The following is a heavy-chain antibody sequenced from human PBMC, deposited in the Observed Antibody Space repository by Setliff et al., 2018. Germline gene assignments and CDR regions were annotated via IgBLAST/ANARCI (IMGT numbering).Heavy chain of an antibody. V-gene: IGHV4-38-2*02. D-gene: IGHD3-22*01. J-gene: IGHJ3*01. CDR1: GYSISSGYY. CDR2: INHSGGT. Sequence: SETLSLTCTVSGYSISSGYYWGWIRQPPGKGLEWIGSINHSGGTYYNPSLKSRVTISVDTSKNQFSLKLSSVTAADTAVYYCARDGSTYYYDSSGYLLWGQGTMVTV. CDR3: ARDGSTYYYDSSGYLL.